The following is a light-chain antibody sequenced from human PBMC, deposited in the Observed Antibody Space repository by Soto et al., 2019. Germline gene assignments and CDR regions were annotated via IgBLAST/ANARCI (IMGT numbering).Light chain of an antibody. CDR1: QSVSSN. CDR2: GAS. Sequence: EVVMTQSPATLPVSPVERATLSCRASQSVSSNLAWYQQKSGQAPRLLIYGASTRATDIPARFSGSGSGTEFTLTISSLQSEDFAVYYCQQYNNWPLTFGGGTKVDIK. V-gene: IGKV3-15*01. CDR3: QQYNNWPLT. J-gene: IGKJ4*01.